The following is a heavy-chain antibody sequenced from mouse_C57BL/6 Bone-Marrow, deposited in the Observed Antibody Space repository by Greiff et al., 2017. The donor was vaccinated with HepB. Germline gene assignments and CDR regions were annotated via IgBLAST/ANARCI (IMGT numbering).Heavy chain of an antibody. CDR1: GYAFTNYL. V-gene: IGHV1-54*01. J-gene: IGHJ1*03. CDR2: INPGSGGT. Sequence: VQLQQSGAELVRPGTSVKVSCKASGYAFTNYLIEWVKQRPGQGLEWIGVINPGSGGTNYNEKFKGKATLTADKSSSTAYMQLSSLTSEDSAVYFCARVEDDEYFDVWGTGTTVTVSS. D-gene: IGHD2-12*01. CDR3: ARVEDDEYFDV.